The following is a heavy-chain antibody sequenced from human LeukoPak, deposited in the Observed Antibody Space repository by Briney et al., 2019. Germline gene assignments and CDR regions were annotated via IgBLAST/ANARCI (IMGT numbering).Heavy chain of an antibody. V-gene: IGHV1-2*02. CDR1: GYTFTGYY. CDR3: ARGKCYDFWSGYYKDY. CDR2: INPNSGGT. Sequence: ASVKVSCKXSGYTFTGYYMHWVRQAPGQGLEWMGWINPNSGGTNYAQKFQGRVTMTRDTSISTAYMELSRLRSDDTAVYYCARGKCYDFWSGYYKDYWGQGTLVTVSS. D-gene: IGHD3-3*01. J-gene: IGHJ4*02.